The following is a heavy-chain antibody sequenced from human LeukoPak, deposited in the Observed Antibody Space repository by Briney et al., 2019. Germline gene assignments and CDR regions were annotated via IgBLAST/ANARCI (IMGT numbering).Heavy chain of an antibody. CDR2: ISSNGGST. CDR1: GFTFSSYA. CDR3: ARGETGDY. D-gene: IGHD1-26*01. V-gene: IGHV3-64*01. J-gene: IGHJ4*02. Sequence: GGSLRLSCAASGFTFSSYAMHWVRQAPGKGVEYVSAISSNGGSTYYANSVKGRFTISRDNSKNTLYLQMGSLRAEDMAVYYCARGETGDYWGQGTLVTVSS.